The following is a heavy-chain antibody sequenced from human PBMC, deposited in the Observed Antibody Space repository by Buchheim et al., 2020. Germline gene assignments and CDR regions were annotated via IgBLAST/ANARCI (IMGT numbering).Heavy chain of an antibody. CDR1: GGSVSSDNYY. CDR2: IYNSGST. CDR3: ARADDSSTFDY. D-gene: IGHD3-22*01. J-gene: IGHJ4*02. V-gene: IGHV4-61*01. Sequence: QVQLQESGPGLVRPSETLSLTCTVSGGSVSSDNYYWSWIRQPPGKGLEWIGYIYNSGSTHYNPSLNSRVTISVDTSKNQFSLKLSSVTAADTAVYYCARADDSSTFDYWGQGTL.